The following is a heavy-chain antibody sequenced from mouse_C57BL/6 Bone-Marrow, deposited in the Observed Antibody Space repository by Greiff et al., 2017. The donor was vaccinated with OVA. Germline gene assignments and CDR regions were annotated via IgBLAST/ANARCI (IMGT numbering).Heavy chain of an antibody. J-gene: IGHJ2*01. V-gene: IGHV7-3*01. Sequence: EVQVVESGGGLVQPGGSLSLSCAASGFTFTDYYMSWVRQPPGKALEWLGFIRNKANGYTTEYSASVKGRFTISRDNSQSILYLQMNALRAEDSATYYGARVPARWSFCDYWGQGTTLTVSS. CDR3: ARVPARWSFCDY. D-gene: IGHD2-3*01. CDR2: IRNKANGYTT. CDR1: GFTFTDYY.